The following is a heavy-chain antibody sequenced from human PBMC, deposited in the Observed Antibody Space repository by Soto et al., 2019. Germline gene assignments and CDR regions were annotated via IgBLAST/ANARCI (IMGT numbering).Heavy chain of an antibody. CDR1: GFTFSSYA. J-gene: IGHJ6*03. V-gene: IGHV3-23*01. CDR2: ISGSGGST. CDR3: AKFDYDILTGYYYYMDV. Sequence: GGSLRLSCAASGFTFSSYAMSWVRQAPGKGLEWVSAISGSGGSTYYADSVKGRFTIARDNSKNTLYLQMNSLRAEDTAVYYCAKFDYDILTGYYYYMDVWGKGTTVTVSS. D-gene: IGHD3-9*01.